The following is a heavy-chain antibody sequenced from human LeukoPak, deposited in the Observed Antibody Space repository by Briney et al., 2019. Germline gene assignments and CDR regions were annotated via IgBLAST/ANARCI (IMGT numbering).Heavy chain of an antibody. CDR3: AREGWEQEGAFDI. D-gene: IGHD1-26*01. V-gene: IGHV4-61*01. CDR1: GYSISSGYY. J-gene: IGHJ3*02. Sequence: SSETLSLTCTVSGYSISSGYYWGWIRQPPGKGLEWIGYIYYSGSTNYNPSLKSRVTISVDTSKNQFSLKLSSVTAADTAVYYCAREGWEQEGAFDIWGQGTMVTVSS. CDR2: IYYSGST.